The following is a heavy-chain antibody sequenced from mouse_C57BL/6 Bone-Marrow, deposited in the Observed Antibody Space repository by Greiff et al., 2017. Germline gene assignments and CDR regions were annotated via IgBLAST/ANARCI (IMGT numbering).Heavy chain of an antibody. CDR2: IYPRSGNT. J-gene: IGHJ1*03. Sequence: VQLQQSGAELARPGASVKLSCKASGYTFTSYGISWVKQRTGQGLEWIGEIYPRSGNTYYNEKFKGKATLTVDKSSSTAYMELRSLTSEASAVYVCARHGSSLWYFDVWGTGTTVTVSS. CDR1: GYTFTSYG. V-gene: IGHV1-81*01. D-gene: IGHD1-1*01. CDR3: ARHGSSLWYFDV.